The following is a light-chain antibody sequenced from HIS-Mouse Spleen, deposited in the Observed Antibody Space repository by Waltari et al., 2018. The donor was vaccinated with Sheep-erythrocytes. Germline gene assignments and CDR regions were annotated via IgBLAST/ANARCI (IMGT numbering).Light chain of an antibody. CDR1: QGISSY. CDR3: QQYYSYPLT. V-gene: IGKV1-8*01. J-gene: IGKJ4*01. Sequence: AIRMTQSPSSLSASTGDRVTSTCRASQGISSYLAWYQQKPGKAPKLLIYAASTLQSGVPSRVSGSGSGTDFTLTIRCLQSEDFATYYCQQYYSYPLTFGGGTKVEIK. CDR2: AAS.